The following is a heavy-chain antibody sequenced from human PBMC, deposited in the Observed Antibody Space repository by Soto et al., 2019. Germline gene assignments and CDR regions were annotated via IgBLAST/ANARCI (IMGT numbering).Heavy chain of an antibody. CDR2: IYYSGST. CDR3: ARAHPSHQLRFLDPYYFDY. V-gene: IGHV4-59*01. D-gene: IGHD3-3*01. J-gene: IGHJ4*02. Sequence: SETLSLTCTVSGGSISSYYWSWIRQPPGKGLEWIGYIYYSGSTNYNPSLKSRVTISVDTSKNQFSLKLSSVTAADTAVYYCARAHPSHQLRFLDPYYFDYWGQGTLVTVSS. CDR1: GGSISSYY.